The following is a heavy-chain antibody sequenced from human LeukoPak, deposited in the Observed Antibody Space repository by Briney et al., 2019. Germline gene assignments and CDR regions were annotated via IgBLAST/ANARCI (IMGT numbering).Heavy chain of an antibody. CDR2: ISTSGSSI. CDR3: ARAVIGTGEFDY. CDR1: GFTFSDNY. J-gene: IGHJ4*02. V-gene: IGHV3-11*04. D-gene: IGHD4-11*01. Sequence: GGSLRLSCVASGFTFSDNYMSWIRQAPGKGLEWVSYISTSGSSIYDADSVRGRFTISRDNAKNSLYLEMNSLRAEDTAVYYCARAVIGTGEFDYWGQGILVTVSS.